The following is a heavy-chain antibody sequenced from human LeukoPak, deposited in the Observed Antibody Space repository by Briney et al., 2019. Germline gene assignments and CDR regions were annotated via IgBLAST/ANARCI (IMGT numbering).Heavy chain of an antibody. CDR2: IIPIFGTA. CDR1: GGTFSSYA. D-gene: IGHD2-2*01. Sequence: SVKVSCKASGGTFSSYAISWVRQAPGQGLEWMGGIIPIFGTANYAQKFQGRVTITADESTSTAYMELSSLRSEDTAVYYCARDGIVPAEIYYYGMDVWGQGTTVTVSS. CDR3: ARDGIVPAEIYYYGMDV. V-gene: IGHV1-69*13. J-gene: IGHJ6*02.